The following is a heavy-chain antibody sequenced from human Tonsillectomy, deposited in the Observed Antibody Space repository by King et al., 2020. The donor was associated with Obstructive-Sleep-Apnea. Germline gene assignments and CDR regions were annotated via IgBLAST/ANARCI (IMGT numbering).Heavy chain of an antibody. Sequence: VQLVESGGGLVKPGGSLRLSCAVSGLTFSDAWLNWVRQAPGKGLEWVGRIKSKRGGGTVDYAAPVKGRFTISRDDSKNTLYLEMNSLKTEDTAIYYCTPLRDYSSRMDFWAQGTTFPFSS. CDR2: IKSKRGGGTV. V-gene: IGHV3-15*01. J-gene: IGHJ6*02. CDR1: GLTFSDAW. CDR3: TPLRDYSSRMDF.